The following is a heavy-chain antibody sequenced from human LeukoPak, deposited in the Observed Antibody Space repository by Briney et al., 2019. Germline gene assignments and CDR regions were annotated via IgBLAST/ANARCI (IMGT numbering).Heavy chain of an antibody. CDR3: AREERYYYDSSGYYLWYYYYGMDV. CDR2: IIPIFGTA. Sequence: GASVKVSCKASGGTFSSYAISWVRQAPGQGLEWMGGIIPIFGTANYAQKFQGRVTMTRDTSTSTVYMELSSLRSEDTAVYYCAREERYYYDSSGYYLWYYYYGMDVWGQGTTVTVSS. D-gene: IGHD3-22*01. V-gene: IGHV1-69*05. J-gene: IGHJ6*02. CDR1: GGTFSSYA.